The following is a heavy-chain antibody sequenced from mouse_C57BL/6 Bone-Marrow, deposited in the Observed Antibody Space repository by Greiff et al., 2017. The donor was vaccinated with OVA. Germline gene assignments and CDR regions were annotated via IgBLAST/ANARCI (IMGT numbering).Heavy chain of an antibody. V-gene: IGHV1-63*01. CDR2: IYPGGGYT. D-gene: IGHD2-5*01. CDR3: ARDSNYAMDY. CDR1: GYTFTNYW. Sequence: VQLQQSGAELVRPGTSVKMSCKASGYTFTNYWIGWAKQRPGHGLEWIGDIYPGGGYTNYNEKFKGKATLTADKSSSTAYMQFSSLTSEDSAIYYCARDSNYAMDYWGQGTSVTVSS. J-gene: IGHJ4*01.